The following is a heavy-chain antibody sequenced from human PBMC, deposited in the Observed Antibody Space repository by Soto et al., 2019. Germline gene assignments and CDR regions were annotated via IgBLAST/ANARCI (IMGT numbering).Heavy chain of an antibody. Sequence: QVQLVESGGGVVQPGRSLRLSCAASGFPFTTYGMHWVREGPGKGLEWVAVISYDGSTKYYADTVKGRFTISRDNSKNQLYLQMISPGAKDASLYYCGGGQYYFDYRGQGTLVTVSS. CDR2: ISYDGSTK. V-gene: IGHV3-30*03. J-gene: IGHJ4*02. D-gene: IGHD3-10*01. CDR1: GFPFTTYG. CDR3: GGGQYYFDY.